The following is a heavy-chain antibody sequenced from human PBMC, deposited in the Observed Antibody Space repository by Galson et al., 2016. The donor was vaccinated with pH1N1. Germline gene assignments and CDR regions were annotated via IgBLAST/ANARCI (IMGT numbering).Heavy chain of an antibody. D-gene: IGHD5-18*01. CDR3: ARDVRISLWLPDF. J-gene: IGHJ4*02. Sequence: SVKVSCKASGYTFTNYGITWVRQAPGQGLEWMAWMSVYNGNTNYAQKFQGRVTMATDTSTNTAYMELRNLTSDDTAVYYCARDVRISLWLPDFWGQGTLVTVSS. CDR1: GYTFTNYG. V-gene: IGHV1-18*01. CDR2: MSVYNGNT.